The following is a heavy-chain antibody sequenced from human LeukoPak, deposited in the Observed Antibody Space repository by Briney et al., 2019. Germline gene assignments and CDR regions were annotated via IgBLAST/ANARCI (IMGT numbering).Heavy chain of an antibody. V-gene: IGHV3-21*01. J-gene: IGHJ4*02. CDR3: TTDPMTNDY. D-gene: IGHD4-11*01. Sequence: GGSLRLSCAASGFTFSTYSMNWVRQAPGKGLEWVSSISTSSSYIYYADSVKGRFTISRDNAKNTLYLQMNSLRADDTAVYYCTTDPMTNDYWGQGTLVTVSS. CDR2: ISTSSSYI. CDR1: GFTFSTYS.